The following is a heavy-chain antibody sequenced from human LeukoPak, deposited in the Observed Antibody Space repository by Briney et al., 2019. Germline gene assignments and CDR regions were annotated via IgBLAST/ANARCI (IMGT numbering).Heavy chain of an antibody. CDR2: INHSGST. V-gene: IGHV4-34*01. CDR3: ARFISTVTTYYYFDY. Sequence: SEALSLTCAVYGGSFSGYYWSWIRQPPGKGLEWIGEINHSGSTNYNPSLKSRVTISVDTSKNQFSLKLSSATAADTAVYYCARFISTVTTYYYFDYWGQGTLVTVSS. D-gene: IGHD4-17*01. CDR1: GGSFSGYY. J-gene: IGHJ4*02.